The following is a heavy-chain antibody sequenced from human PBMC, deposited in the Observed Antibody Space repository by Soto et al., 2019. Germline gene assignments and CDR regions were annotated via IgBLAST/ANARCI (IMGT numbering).Heavy chain of an antibody. Sequence: QVPLVESGGGVVQPGRSLRLSCAASGFTFSSYGMHWVRQAPGKGLEWVAVIWYDGSNKYYADSVKGRFTISRDNSKNKLYLQMNSLRAEDTAVYYCSRQVPGNSGDYWGQGTLVTVSS. J-gene: IGHJ4*02. CDR2: IWYDGSNK. CDR3: SRQVPGNSGDY. D-gene: IGHD7-27*01. V-gene: IGHV3-33*01. CDR1: GFTFSSYG.